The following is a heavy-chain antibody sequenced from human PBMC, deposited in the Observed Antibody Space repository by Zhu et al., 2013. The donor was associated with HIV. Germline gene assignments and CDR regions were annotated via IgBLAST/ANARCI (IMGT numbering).Heavy chain of an antibody. CDR2: VDPEDGET. D-gene: IGHD5-18*01. CDR3: ARYKGYSYGRYYYHMDV. V-gene: IGHV1-69-2*01. CDR1: GYTFTDYC. J-gene: IGHJ6*03. Sequence: EVQLVQSGAEVKKPGATVKISCKISGYTFTDYCMHWVQQAPGKGLEWMGLVDPEDGETIYAEKFQGRVTITADTSTDTAYMELSSLRSEDTAVYYCARYKGYSYGRYYYHMDVWGKGTRSPSP.